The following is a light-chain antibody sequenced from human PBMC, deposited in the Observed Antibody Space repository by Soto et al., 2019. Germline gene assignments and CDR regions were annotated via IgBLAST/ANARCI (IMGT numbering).Light chain of an antibody. CDR2: DAS. V-gene: IGKV1-5*01. CDR3: PQDNSYLCA. Sequence: DIQMTQSPSTLSASVGDRVTITCRASQSISSWLAWYQQKPGKAPKLLIYDASSLESVVPSRFSGSGTGTEFALNISRLQLEDLTTYNCPQDNSYLCAFVKRSKVEIK. CDR1: QSISSW. J-gene: IGKJ1*01.